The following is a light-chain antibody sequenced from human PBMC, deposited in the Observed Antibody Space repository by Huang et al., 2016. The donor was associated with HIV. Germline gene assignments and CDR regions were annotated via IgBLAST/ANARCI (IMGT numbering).Light chain of an antibody. V-gene: IGKV1-39*01. Sequence: DIQITQSPSSLSASVGDRVNITCRASQNINRYLNWYQQRPGEAPKLLIHVSSILQSRVPSRFTGSGSGTDFTLTISSLQPEDSATYYCQQSARTPRTFGQGTKLEI. CDR1: QNINRY. J-gene: IGKJ2*01. CDR3: QQSARTPRT. CDR2: VSS.